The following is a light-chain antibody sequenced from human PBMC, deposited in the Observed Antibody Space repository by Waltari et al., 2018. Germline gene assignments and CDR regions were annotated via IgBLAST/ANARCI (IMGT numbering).Light chain of an antibody. CDR1: QTINNNF. J-gene: IGKJ4*01. CDR2: GAS. CDR3: QQYDGSVLT. V-gene: IGKV3-20*01. Sequence: IVLTQSPDTLSLSPGQRATLSCRASQTINNNFLVWYQQKPGQAPRLIIHGASSRATGFPDRFSGSGSGTDFTLTINSPKPEDSAVYYCQQYDGSVLTFGGGTKVEI.